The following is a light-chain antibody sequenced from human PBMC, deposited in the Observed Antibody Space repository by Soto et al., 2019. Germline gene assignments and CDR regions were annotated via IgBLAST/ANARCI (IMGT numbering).Light chain of an antibody. CDR2: GAS. CDR3: KQYKEMCLLT. V-gene: IGKV3-15*01. Sequence: AAVSVKNGETATLSCRASQYVSNKVAWYQQKPGQAPSLLILGASTRATGVPARFSGSGSVTEFTLSISSLQSYDFAVYYCKQYKEMCLLTFGQVT. CDR1: QYVSNK. J-gene: IGKJ5*01.